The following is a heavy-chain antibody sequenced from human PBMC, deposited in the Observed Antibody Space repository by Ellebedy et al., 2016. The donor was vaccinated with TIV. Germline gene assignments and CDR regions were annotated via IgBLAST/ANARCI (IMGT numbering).Heavy chain of an antibody. CDR2: IYSSGST. J-gene: IGHJ3*02. CDR1: GDSVSRRSYY. V-gene: IGHV4-61*03. Sequence: SETLSLTXTVSGDSVSRRSYYWSWIRQSPGKGLEWIGYIYSSGSTKYNPSLKSRLTISADTSKKHFSLRLNSATAADTAVYYCTYGINSDAFDIWGHGTLVTVSS. D-gene: IGHD3-10*01. CDR3: TYGINSDAFDI.